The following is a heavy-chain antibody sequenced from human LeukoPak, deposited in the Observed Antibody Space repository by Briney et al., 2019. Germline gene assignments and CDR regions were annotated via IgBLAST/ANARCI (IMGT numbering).Heavy chain of an antibody. CDR3: ARDQPPLGYYFDY. CDR2: ISSSSSYI. D-gene: IGHD1-14*01. Sequence: PGGSLRLSCAASGFTFSSYSMNWVRQAPGKGLEWVSSISSSSSYIYYADSVKGRFTISRDNAKNSLYLQMNSLRAEDTAVYYCARDQPPLGYYFDYWGQGTLVTVSS. CDR1: GFTFSSYS. J-gene: IGHJ4*02. V-gene: IGHV3-21*01.